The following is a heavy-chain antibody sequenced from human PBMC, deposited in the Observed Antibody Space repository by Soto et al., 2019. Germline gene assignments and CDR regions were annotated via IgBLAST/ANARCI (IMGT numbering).Heavy chain of an antibody. V-gene: IGHV1-3*01. CDR2: INAGNGNT. D-gene: IGHD3-3*01. CDR3: ARGTSYYGMNA. Sequence: QVQLVQSGAEVKKPGASVKVSCKASGYTFTSYAMHWVRQAPGQRLEWMGWINAGNGNTKYSQKFQGRVTITRDTTASTAYMELSSLRSEDKAVYYCARGTSYYGMNAWCQGTTFTVSS. CDR1: GYTFTSYA. J-gene: IGHJ6*02.